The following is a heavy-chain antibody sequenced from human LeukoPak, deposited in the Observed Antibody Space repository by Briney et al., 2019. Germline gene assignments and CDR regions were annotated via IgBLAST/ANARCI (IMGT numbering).Heavy chain of an antibody. CDR1: GYTFTSYG. CDR2: ISAYNGNT. CDR3: ARDDYYYYVMDV. Sequence: ASVKVSCKASGYTFTSYGITWVRQAPGQGLQWMGWISAYNGNTNYAQNLQGRDTMTTDTSTSTAYMELRSLRSGDTAVYYCARDDYYYYVMDVWGQGATVTVSS. V-gene: IGHV1-18*01. J-gene: IGHJ6*02.